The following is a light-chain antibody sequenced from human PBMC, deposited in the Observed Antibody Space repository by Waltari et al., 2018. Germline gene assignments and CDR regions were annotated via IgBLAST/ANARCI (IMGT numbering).Light chain of an antibody. Sequence: EIVMTQSPATLSMSPGETATLSRSASQGMSSNLAWYQQKPGQAPRLLMYGESTRASGFPAGFSGSGSGTDFTLTISSLQSEDFATYYCQQYDSWPSTFGHGTKVEIK. J-gene: IGKJ2*01. CDR2: GES. CDR1: QGMSSN. V-gene: IGKV3-15*01. CDR3: QQYDSWPST.